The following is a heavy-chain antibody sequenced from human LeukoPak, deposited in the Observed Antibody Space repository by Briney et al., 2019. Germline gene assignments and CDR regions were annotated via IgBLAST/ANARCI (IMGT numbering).Heavy chain of an antibody. Sequence: GGSLRLSCAASGFTFSNAWMSWVRQAPGKGLEWVGRIKIKTNGGTTDYAAPVKGRFTISRDDSKNTLYLQMNSLKTEDTAVYHCTTEIPVGTTSFPWGQGTLVTVSS. CDR2: IKIKTNGGTT. CDR1: GFTFSNAW. V-gene: IGHV3-15*01. D-gene: IGHD1-14*01. CDR3: TTEIPVGTTSFP. J-gene: IGHJ5*02.